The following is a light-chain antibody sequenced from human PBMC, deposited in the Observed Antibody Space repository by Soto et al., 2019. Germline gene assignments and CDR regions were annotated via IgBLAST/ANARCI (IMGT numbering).Light chain of an antibody. CDR1: SSDVGRYDR. CDR3: SSYTSSSRYS. CDR2: EVT. Sequence: QSALTQPPSVPGSPGQSVTISCTGTSSDVGRYDRVSWYQQSPCTASKLIIYEVTNRPSGFPDRFSGSKSGNTASLTISGLQAEDEADFYCSSYTSSSRYSFGTGTKVTVL. V-gene: IGLV2-18*02. J-gene: IGLJ1*01.